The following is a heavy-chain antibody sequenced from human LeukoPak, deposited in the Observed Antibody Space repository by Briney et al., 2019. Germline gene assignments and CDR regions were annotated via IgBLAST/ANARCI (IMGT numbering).Heavy chain of an antibody. Sequence: PGGSLRLSCAGSGFTFSSYGMYWVRQAPGKGLEWVSAISGSGGSTYYADSVKGRFSISRDNSKNTLYLQMNSLRTEDTAVYYCAKGVPPLDYYDYWGQGTLVTVSS. V-gene: IGHV3-23*01. CDR3: AKGVPPLDYYDY. CDR1: GFTFSSYG. J-gene: IGHJ4*02. CDR2: ISGSGGST.